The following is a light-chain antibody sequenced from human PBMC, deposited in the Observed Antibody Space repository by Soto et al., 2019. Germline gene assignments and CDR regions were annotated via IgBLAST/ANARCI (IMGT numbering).Light chain of an antibody. CDR3: QSYDSSNHKVV. Sequence: NFMLTQPHSVSESPGKTVTISCTRSSGSIASNYVQWYQQRPGSAPTTVIYEDNQRPSGVPDRFSGSIDSSSNSASPTISGLKTEDEADYYCQSYDSSNHKVVFGGGTKLTVL. CDR2: EDN. V-gene: IGLV6-57*04. J-gene: IGLJ2*01. CDR1: SGSIASNY.